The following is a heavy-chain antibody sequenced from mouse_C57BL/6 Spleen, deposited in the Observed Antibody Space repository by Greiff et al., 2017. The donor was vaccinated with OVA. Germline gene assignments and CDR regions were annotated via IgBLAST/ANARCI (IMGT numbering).Heavy chain of an antibody. J-gene: IGHJ1*03. Sequence: EVQLVESGGGLVQSGRSLRLSCATSGFTFSDFYMEWVRQAPGKGLEWIAASRNKANDYTTEYSASVKGRFIVSRDTSQSILYLQMNALRAEDTAIYYCARDAEDRYFDVWGTGTTVTVSS. V-gene: IGHV7-1*01. CDR2: SRNKANDYTT. CDR1: GFTFSDFY. CDR3: ARDAEDRYFDV.